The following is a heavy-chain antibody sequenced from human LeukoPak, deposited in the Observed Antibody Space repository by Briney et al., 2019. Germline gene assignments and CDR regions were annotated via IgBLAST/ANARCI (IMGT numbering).Heavy chain of an antibody. CDR3: ARDAKGGNYFYYYYGMDV. V-gene: IGHV1-69*04. CDR2: IIPILGIA. CDR1: GGTFSSYA. Sequence: SVKVSCKASGGTFSSYAISWVRQAPGQGLEWMGRIIPILGIANYAQKLQGRVTMTTDTSTSTAYMELRSLRSDDTAVYYCARDAKGGNYFYYYYGMDVWGQGTTVTVSS. J-gene: IGHJ6*02. D-gene: IGHD4-11*01.